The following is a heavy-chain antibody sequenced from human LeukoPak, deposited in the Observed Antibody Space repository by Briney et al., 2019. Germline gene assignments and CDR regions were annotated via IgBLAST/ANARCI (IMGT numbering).Heavy chain of an antibody. CDR3: ARGGYYYDSSGISGYYYGMDV. V-gene: IGHV4-30-2*01. J-gene: IGHJ6*02. Sequence: SQTLSLTCAVSGGPISSGGYSWSWIRQPPGKGLEWIGYIYHSGSTYYNPSLKSRVTISVDRSKNQFSLKLSSVTAADTAVYYCARGGYYYDSSGISGYYYGMDVWGQGTTVTVSS. CDR1: GGPISSGGYS. D-gene: IGHD3-22*01. CDR2: IYHSGST.